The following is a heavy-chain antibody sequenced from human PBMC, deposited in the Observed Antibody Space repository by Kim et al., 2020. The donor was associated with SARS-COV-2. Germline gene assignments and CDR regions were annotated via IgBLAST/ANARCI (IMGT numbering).Heavy chain of an antibody. Sequence: GGSLRLSCAASGFTFSSYAMSWVRQAPGKGLEWVSAISGSGGSTYYADSVKGRFTISRDNSKNTLYLQMNSLRAEDTAVYYCAKSMVRGVSLYYYYGMDVWGQGTTVTVSS. D-gene: IGHD3-10*01. CDR1: GFTFSSYA. J-gene: IGHJ6*02. CDR3: AKSMVRGVSLYYYYGMDV. V-gene: IGHV3-23*01. CDR2: ISGSGGST.